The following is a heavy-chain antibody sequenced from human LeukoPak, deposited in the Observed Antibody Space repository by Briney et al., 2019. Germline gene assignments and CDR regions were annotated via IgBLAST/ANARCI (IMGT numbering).Heavy chain of an antibody. Sequence: GAAVGVSCKAAGYTFTSYAMHWVRQAPGQRLEWMGWINAGNGNTKYSQEFQGRVTITRDKSASTAYMELSSLRSEDMAVYYCARDYSSGWHGGHYFDYWGQGTLVTVSS. CDR2: INAGNGNT. CDR3: ARDYSSGWHGGHYFDY. J-gene: IGHJ4*02. V-gene: IGHV1-3*03. CDR1: GYTFTSYA. D-gene: IGHD6-19*01.